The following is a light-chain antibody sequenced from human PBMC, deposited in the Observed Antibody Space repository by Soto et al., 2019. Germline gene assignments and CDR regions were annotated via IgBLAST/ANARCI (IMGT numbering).Light chain of an antibody. Sequence: EIVLTQSPATLSLSPGEGATLSCRASQSVSSYLAWYQQKAGQAPRLLIYDASNRATGIPARFSGSGSGTHFPLTISSLEPEDFAVYFCQHRSNWPLTFGQGTRLEIK. J-gene: IGKJ5*01. CDR3: QHRSNWPLT. CDR1: QSVSSY. CDR2: DAS. V-gene: IGKV3-11*01.